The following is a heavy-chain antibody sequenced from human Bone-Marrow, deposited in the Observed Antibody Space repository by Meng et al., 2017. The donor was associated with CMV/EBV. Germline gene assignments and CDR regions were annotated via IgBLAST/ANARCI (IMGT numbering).Heavy chain of an antibody. CDR3: AREASWYFDL. Sequence: GGSLRLSCAASGFTFSDYWMSWVRQAPGKGLEWVANIRKDGSEIHYVDSVKGRFTISRDNAKNSLYLQMNSLRAEDTAVYYCAREASWYFDLWGRGTLVTVSS. CDR2: IRKDGSEI. J-gene: IGHJ2*01. V-gene: IGHV3-7*01. CDR1: GFTFSDYW.